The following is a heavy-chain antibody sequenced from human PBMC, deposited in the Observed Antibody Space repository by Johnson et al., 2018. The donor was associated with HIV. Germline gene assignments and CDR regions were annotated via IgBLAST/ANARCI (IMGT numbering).Heavy chain of an antibody. Sequence: QVQLVESGGGLVKPGGSLRLSCVASGFTFSDYYMSWIRQAPGKGLVWVSYISSSGSVIYSADSVKGRFTLSRDNAKNSLYLQMNSLRAEDTAVYYCARSKDCSGGSCPDGFDIWGQGTMVIVSS. J-gene: IGHJ3*02. CDR1: GFTFSDYY. CDR3: ARSKDCSGGSCPDGFDI. D-gene: IGHD2-15*01. V-gene: IGHV3-11*04. CDR2: ISSSGSVI.